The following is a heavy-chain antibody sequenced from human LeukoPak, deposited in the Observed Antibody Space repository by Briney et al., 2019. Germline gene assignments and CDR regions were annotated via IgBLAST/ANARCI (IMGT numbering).Heavy chain of an antibody. D-gene: IGHD6-19*01. V-gene: IGHV3-64D*06. J-gene: IGHJ4*02. CDR1: GFTFSSYA. CDR3: VKGVGSSGWYGRY. Sequence: GGSLRLSCSASGFTFSSYAMHWVRQAPGKGLEYVSAISSNGGSTYCADSVKGRFTISRDNSKNTLYLQMSSLRAEDTAVYYCVKGVGSSGWYGRYWGQGTLVTVSS. CDR2: ISSNGGST.